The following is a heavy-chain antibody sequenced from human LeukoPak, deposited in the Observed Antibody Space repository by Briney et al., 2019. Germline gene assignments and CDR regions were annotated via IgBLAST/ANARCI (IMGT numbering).Heavy chain of an antibody. CDR3: ARHLTYYYDSSGYYFDY. D-gene: IGHD3-22*01. V-gene: IGHV4-39*01. CDR2: IYYSGST. Sequence: SETLSLTCTVSGGSISSSSYYWGWIRQPPGKGLEWFGSIYYSGSTYYNPSLKSRVTISVDTSKNQFSLKLSSVTAADTVVYYCARHLTYYYDSSGYYFDYWGQGTLVTVSS. CDR1: GGSISSSSYY. J-gene: IGHJ4*02.